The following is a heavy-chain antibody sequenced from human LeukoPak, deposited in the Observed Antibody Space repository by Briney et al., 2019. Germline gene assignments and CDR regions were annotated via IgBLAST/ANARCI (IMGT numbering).Heavy chain of an antibody. CDR1: NDSISSYY. Sequence: SETLSLTCTVSNDSISSYYWSWIRLTPGKGLEWIGFVYYSGSTYYNPFLKSRVTMSMDTSKNQFSLKLSSVTAADTAVYYCAREMYFDFWGGYFHSWGQGILVTVSS. CDR2: VYYSGST. J-gene: IGHJ5*01. CDR3: AREMYFDFWGGYFHS. D-gene: IGHD3-3*01. V-gene: IGHV4-59*01.